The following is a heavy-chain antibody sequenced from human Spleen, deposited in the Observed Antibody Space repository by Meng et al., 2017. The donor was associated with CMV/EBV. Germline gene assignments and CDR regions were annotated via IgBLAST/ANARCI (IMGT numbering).Heavy chain of an antibody. CDR1: RFTFSSYA. CDR3: AKDKGSGVDNNYAYYYYGMDV. Sequence: GGSLRLSCAASRFTFSSYAMTWVRWVRQAPGRGLEWVSTISGRGGSTYYADSVKGRFTISRDNSKNTLHLQMNSLRAEDTAVYYCAKDKGSGVDNNYAYYYYGMDVWGQGTTVTVSS. D-gene: IGHD3-10*01. CDR2: ISGRGGST. V-gene: IGHV3-23*01. J-gene: IGHJ6*02.